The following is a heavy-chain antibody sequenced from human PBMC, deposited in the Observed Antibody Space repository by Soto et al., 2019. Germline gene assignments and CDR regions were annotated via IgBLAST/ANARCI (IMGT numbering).Heavy chain of an antibody. CDR3: ASGGGSWYRGDYYYYGMDV. Sequence: QVQLQQWGAGLLKPSETLSLTCAVYGGSFSGYYWSWIRQPPGKGLEWIGEINHSGSTNYNPSLKSRVTISVDTSKNQFSLKLSSVTAADTAVYYCASGGGSWYRGDYYYYGMDVWGQGTKVTVSS. V-gene: IGHV4-34*01. CDR1: GGSFSGYY. D-gene: IGHD6-13*01. CDR2: INHSGST. J-gene: IGHJ6*02.